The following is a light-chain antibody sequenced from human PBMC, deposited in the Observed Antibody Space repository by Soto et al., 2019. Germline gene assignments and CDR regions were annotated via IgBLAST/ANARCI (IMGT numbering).Light chain of an antibody. V-gene: IGKV1-12*01. J-gene: IGKJ1*01. CDR1: QDISSW. CDR3: QQTNSFPRT. CDR2: AAS. Sequence: DIQMTQSPSSVSASVGDSVTITCRASQDISSWLAWYQQKPGKAPNLLIYAASSLQSGVPSRFSGSGSGIDFTLTINSLQPEDIAIYYCQQTNSFPRTFGQGTKVDIK.